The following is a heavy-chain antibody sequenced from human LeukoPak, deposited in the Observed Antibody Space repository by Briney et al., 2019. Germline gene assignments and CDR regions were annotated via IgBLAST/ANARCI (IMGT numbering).Heavy chain of an antibody. D-gene: IGHD3-10*01. CDR2: IYYSGST. V-gene: IGHV4-39*01. CDR1: GGSISSNSYY. CDR3: ARTRYYYNSRSYGAPYYFDY. J-gene: IGHJ4*02. Sequence: SSETLSLTCAVSGGSISSNSYYWGWIRQPPGKGLEWIGRIYYSGSTYYNPSLKSRVTISVDTSKNQFSLKLSSVTAADTAVYYCARTRYYYNSRSYGAPYYFDYWGQGTLVTVSS.